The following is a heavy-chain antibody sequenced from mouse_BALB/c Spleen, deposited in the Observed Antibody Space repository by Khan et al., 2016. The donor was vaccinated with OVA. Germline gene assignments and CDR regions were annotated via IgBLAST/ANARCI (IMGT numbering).Heavy chain of an antibody. D-gene: IGHD1-1*01. CDR2: ISSGGDNT. CDR3: ARHNYGPFAY. CDR1: GFTFSCFA. Sequence: EVELVESGGGLVKPGGPLKLSCAAAGFTFSCFAMSWVRQTPEKRLEWVATISSGGDNTYYPDSVKGRFTISRDNAKNILYLQMSSLRSGGTATFYCARHNYGPFAYWGQGTLVTVSA. V-gene: IGHV5-9-3*01. J-gene: IGHJ3*01.